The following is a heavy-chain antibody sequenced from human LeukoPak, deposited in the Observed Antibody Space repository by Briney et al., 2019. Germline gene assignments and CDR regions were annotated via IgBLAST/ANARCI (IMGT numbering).Heavy chain of an antibody. Sequence: GGSLRLSCAASGFTFSSYSMNWVRQAPGKGLEWGSSIISSSSYIYYADSVKGRFTISRDNAKNSLYLQMNSLRAEDTAVYYCARGRYCSSTSCWFDPWGQGTLVTVSS. CDR2: IISSSSYI. J-gene: IGHJ5*02. V-gene: IGHV3-21*01. CDR1: GFTFSSYS. D-gene: IGHD2-2*01. CDR3: ARGRYCSSTSCWFDP.